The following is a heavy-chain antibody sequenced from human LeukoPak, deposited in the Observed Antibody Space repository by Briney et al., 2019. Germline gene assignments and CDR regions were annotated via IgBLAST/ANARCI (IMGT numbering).Heavy chain of an antibody. Sequence: GGSLRLSCAASGFIFTNYFMSWVRQAPGKGLEWVASIKHDGSEKYYVDSVRGRFTISRDNTKNSLYLQMSSLRAEDTAVYYCARAPYCSSTSCWFDPWGQGTLVTVSS. D-gene: IGHD2-2*01. J-gene: IGHJ5*02. CDR1: GFIFTNYF. CDR2: IKHDGSEK. CDR3: ARAPYCSSTSCWFDP. V-gene: IGHV3-7*01.